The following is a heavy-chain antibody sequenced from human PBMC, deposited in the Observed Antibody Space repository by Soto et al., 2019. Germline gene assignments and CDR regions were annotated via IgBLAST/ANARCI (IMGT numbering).Heavy chain of an antibody. Sequence: PGGSLRLSCPASGFTFISYWMSWVRHAPGKGLEGVANIKQDGSEKYYVDSVKGRFTISRDNAKNSLYLQMNSLRAEDTAVYYCARDRVGYCSCTSCYYSYYVWGQGTLVTVSS. CDR1: GFTFISYW. CDR3: ARDRVGYCSCTSCYYSYYV. J-gene: IGHJ4*02. CDR2: IKQDGSEK. V-gene: IGHV3-7*01. D-gene: IGHD2-2*01.